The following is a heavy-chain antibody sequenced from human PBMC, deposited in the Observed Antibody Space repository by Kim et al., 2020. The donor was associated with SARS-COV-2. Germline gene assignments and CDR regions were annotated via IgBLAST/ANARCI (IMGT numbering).Heavy chain of an antibody. CDR3: AREIPATRNSAFDV. CDR2: VSGSGRIK. CDR1: GFPFGDYA. Sequence: GGSLRLSCAASGFPFGDYAMTWVRQAPGKGLEWVSTVSGSGRIKHFADSMKGRFSISRDNSKNTLYLRIDSLTVEDTAKYYCAREIPATRNSAFDVRGRGTLVPVS. V-gene: IGHV3-23*01. J-gene: IGHJ3*01. D-gene: IGHD2-2*01.